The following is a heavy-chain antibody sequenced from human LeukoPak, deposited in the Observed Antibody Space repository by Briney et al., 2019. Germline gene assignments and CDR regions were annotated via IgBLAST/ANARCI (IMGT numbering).Heavy chain of an antibody. V-gene: IGHV1-69*04. D-gene: IGHD3-10*01. CDR2: IIPILGIA. CDR1: GGTFSSYA. CDR3: ARYYYYGSGSPHFDY. Sequence: ASVKVSCKASGGTFSSYAISWVRQAPGQGLEWMGRIIPILGIANYAQKFQGRVTITADKSTSTAYMELSSLRSDDTAVYYCARYYYYGSGSPHFDYWGQGTLVTVSS. J-gene: IGHJ4*02.